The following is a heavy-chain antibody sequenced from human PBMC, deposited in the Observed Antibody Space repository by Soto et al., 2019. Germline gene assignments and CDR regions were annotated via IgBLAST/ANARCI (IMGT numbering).Heavy chain of an antibody. D-gene: IGHD3-10*01. CDR2: IYSGGYT. Sequence: EVQLVESGGGLIQPGGSLRLSCAVSGFTVSNNYMSWVRQAPGKGLEGVSVIYSGGYTAYGDSVKGRFTISRDNSNTPLNLQLNGRGPADPACYSCATQPGGGGYWGQGTLVTVSS. V-gene: IGHV3-53*01. J-gene: IGHJ4*02. CDR1: GFTVSNNY. CDR3: ATQPGGGGY.